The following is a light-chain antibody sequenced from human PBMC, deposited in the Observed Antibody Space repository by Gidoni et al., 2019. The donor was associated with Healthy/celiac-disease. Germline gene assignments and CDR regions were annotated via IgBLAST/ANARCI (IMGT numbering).Light chain of an antibody. CDR3: MKDLQTLL. Sequence: IVLTQSPLSLPVTPGEPASISCRSSQSPLHSNGYNYLDWYLQRPGQSPQLQIYLGSNRAAGVTDRFSGSGSGTDFTLRISGVEDEDVGVYYCMKDLQTLLFXGXTKVEIK. CDR1: QSPLHSNGYNY. CDR2: LGS. V-gene: IGKV2-28*01. J-gene: IGKJ4*01.